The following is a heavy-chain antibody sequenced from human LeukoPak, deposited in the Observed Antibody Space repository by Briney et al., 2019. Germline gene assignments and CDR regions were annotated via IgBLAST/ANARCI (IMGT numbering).Heavy chain of an antibody. Sequence: SETLSLTCAVSGGSISSSNWWSWVRQPPGEGLEWIGEIYHSGSTNYNPSLKSRVTISVDKSKNRFSLKLSSVTAADTAVYHCASSLRYFDWLLPGDWGQGTLVTVSS. J-gene: IGHJ4*02. V-gene: IGHV4-4*02. D-gene: IGHD3-9*01. CDR3: ASSLRYFDWLLPGD. CDR2: IYHSGST. CDR1: GGSISSSNW.